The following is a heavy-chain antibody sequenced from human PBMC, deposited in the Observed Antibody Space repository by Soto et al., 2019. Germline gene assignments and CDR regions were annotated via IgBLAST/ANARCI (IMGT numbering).Heavy chain of an antibody. D-gene: IGHD3-22*01. J-gene: IGHJ4*02. CDR3: ARASFYYYDSSGRSSYFDD. Sequence: GESLKISCAASGFTFSSNSMTWVLQAPGKGLEWVSVIYSGVRADYADSVKGRFTLSRDYSKNTLYLQMHSLRAEDTAVYYCARASFYYYDSSGRSSYFDDWAQGTLLTVHS. CDR2: IYSGVRA. V-gene: IGHV3-53*01. CDR1: GFTFSSNS.